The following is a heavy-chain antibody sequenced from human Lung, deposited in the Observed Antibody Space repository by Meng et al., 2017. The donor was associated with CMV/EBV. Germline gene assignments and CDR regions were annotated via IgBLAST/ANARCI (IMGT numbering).Heavy chain of an antibody. CDR2: IYGDDEK. V-gene: IGHV2-5*02. CDR1: GFSLGTSGVG. Sequence: QNTVKESDPTRRKPTQTLTLTCTFSGFSLGTSGVGVGWIRQPPGKALEFLAIIYGDDEKRYSPSLESRLTVTKDTSKNQVVLTMTNMVPVDTATYYCARAAARPSDWFDPWGQGTLVTVSS. J-gene: IGHJ5*02. D-gene: IGHD6-6*01. CDR3: ARAAARPSDWFDP.